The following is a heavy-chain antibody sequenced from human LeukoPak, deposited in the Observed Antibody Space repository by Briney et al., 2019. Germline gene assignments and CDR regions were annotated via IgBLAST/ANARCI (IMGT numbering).Heavy chain of an antibody. CDR3: ARHEAYYYDSSGYYLWDY. J-gene: IGHJ4*02. D-gene: IGHD3-22*01. CDR2: IYPGDSDT. Sequence: GESLKISCKGSGYSFTSYWIGRVRQMPGKGLEWMGIIYPGDSDTRYSPSVQGQVTISADKSISTAYLQWSSLKASDTAMYYCARHEAYYYDSSGYYLWDYWGQGTLVTVSS. CDR1: GYSFTSYW. V-gene: IGHV5-51*01.